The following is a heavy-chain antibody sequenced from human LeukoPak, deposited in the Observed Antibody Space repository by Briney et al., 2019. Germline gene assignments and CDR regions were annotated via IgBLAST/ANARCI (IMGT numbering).Heavy chain of an antibody. V-gene: IGHV4-34*01. CDR2: INHSGST. CDR1: GGSFSGYY. D-gene: IGHD4-17*01. CDR3: ARLLRFHDYGDP. J-gene: IGHJ5*02. Sequence: SETLSLTCAVYGGSFSGYYWSWIRQPPGKGLEWIGEINHSGSTYYNPSLKSRVTISIDTSKNHFSLKLSSVTAADTAVYYCARLLRFHDYGDPWGQGTLVTVSS.